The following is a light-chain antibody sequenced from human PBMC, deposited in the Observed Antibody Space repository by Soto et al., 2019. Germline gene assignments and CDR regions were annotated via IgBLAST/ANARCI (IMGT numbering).Light chain of an antibody. CDR1: TGAVTSGHY. CDR3: LLSYSGARGV. J-gene: IGLJ3*02. Sequence: QAVVTQEPSLTVSPGGTVTLTCGSSTGAVTSGHYPYWFQQKPGQAPRTLIYDTSNKHSWTPARVSGSLLGGKAALTLSGAQPEDEAEYYCLLSYSGARGVFGGGTKLTVL. V-gene: IGLV7-46*01. CDR2: DTS.